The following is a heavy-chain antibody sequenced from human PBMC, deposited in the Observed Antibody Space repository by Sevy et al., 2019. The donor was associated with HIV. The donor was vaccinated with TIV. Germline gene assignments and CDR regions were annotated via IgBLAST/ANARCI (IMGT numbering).Heavy chain of an antibody. CDR2: IYYSGST. CDR3: ARDFLPYGSGSPYGMDV. D-gene: IGHD3-10*01. CDR1: GGSISSGGYY. V-gene: IGHV4-31*03. J-gene: IGHJ6*02. Sequence: SETLSLTCTVSGGSISSGGYYWSWIRQHPGKGLEWIGYIYYSGSTYYNPSLKSRVTISVDTSKNQFSLKLSSVTAADTAVYYCARDFLPYGSGSPYGMDVWGQGTTVTVSS.